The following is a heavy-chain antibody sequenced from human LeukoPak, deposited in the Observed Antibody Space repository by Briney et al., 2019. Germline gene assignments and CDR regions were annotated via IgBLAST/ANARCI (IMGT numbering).Heavy chain of an antibody. D-gene: IGHD6-13*01. J-gene: IGHJ4*02. CDR1: GFTVSSNY. V-gene: IGHV3-21*01. Sequence: GGSLRLSCAASGFTVSSNYMNWVRQAPGRGLGWVSSITSSSSYIYYADSVKGRFTISRDNARNSLYLQMDSLRAEDTAVYYCARVKWLSAAGTEGNFDYWGQGTLVTVFS. CDR3: ARVKWLSAAGTEGNFDY. CDR2: ITSSSSYI.